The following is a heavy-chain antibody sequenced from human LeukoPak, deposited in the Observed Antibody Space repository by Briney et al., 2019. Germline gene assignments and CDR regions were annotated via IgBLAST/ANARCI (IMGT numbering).Heavy chain of an antibody. CDR2: IYYSGST. CDR3: ARVKYYDFWSGYSYYYYYMDV. D-gene: IGHD3-3*01. CDR1: GGSISSHY. J-gene: IGHJ6*03. Sequence: SETLSLTCTVSGGSISSHYWSWIRQAPGKGLEWIGYIYYSGSTNYNPSLKSRVTISVDTSKNQFSLKLSSVTAADTAVYYCARVKYYDFWSGYSYYYYYMDVWGKGTTVTVSS. V-gene: IGHV4-59*11.